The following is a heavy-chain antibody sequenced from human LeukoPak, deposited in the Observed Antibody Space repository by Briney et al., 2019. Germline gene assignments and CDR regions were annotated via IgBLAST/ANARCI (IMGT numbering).Heavy chain of an antibody. CDR3: AKEKSSGYADS. Sequence: GGSLRLSCAASRFTFRNYGIHWVRRAPGKGLEWVAVISYDGSIENYQDSVKGRFTISRDNSKNTVYLQMNSLRVEDTAMYYCAKEKSSGYADSWGQGTLVTVSS. D-gene: IGHD5-12*01. V-gene: IGHV3-30*18. J-gene: IGHJ4*02. CDR2: ISYDGSIE. CDR1: RFTFRNYG.